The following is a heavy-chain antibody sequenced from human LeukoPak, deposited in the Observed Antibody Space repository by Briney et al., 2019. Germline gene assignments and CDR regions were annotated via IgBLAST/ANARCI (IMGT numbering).Heavy chain of an antibody. D-gene: IGHD2-21*02. Sequence: GESLKISCKGSGYSFTSYWIGWVRQVPGRGLEWMGIIYPGDSDTRYSPSFQGQVTISADKSISTAYLQWSSLKASDTAMYYCAVYCGGDCYSTLDDAFDIWGQGTMVTVSS. CDR2: IYPGDSDT. CDR3: AVYCGGDCYSTLDDAFDI. CDR1: GYSFTSYW. J-gene: IGHJ3*02. V-gene: IGHV5-51*01.